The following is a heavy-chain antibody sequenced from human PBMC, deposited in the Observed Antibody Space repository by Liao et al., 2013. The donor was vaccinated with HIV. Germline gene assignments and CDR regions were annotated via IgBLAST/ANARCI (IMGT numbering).Heavy chain of an antibody. CDR1: GGSISSSDYF. V-gene: IGHV4-61*02. D-gene: IGHD3-16*01. CDR2: IYTSGST. Sequence: QLLLQESGPGLVKPSETLSLTCTVSGGSISSSDYFWSWIRQPAGKGLEWIGRIYTSGSTNYNLSLKSRVTMSIDTSKNQFSLKLSSVTAADTAVYYCAREWGGGARYWGQGALVTVSS. CDR3: AREWGGGARY. J-gene: IGHJ4*02.